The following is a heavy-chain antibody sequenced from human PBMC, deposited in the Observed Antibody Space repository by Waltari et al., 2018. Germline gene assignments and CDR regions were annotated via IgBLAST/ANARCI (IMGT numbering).Heavy chain of an antibody. CDR3: ARDHGAMNVLWFGGFDP. CDR2: IAAYNGNT. CDR1: GYTFTSYG. Sequence: QVQLVQSGAEVKKPGASVKVSCKASGYTFTSYGISWVRQAPGQGLELMGWIAAYNGNTNYAQKLQGRVTMTTDTSTSTAYMGLGSLRSDDAAVYYCARDHGAMNVLWFGGFDPWGQGTLVTVSS. J-gene: IGHJ5*02. D-gene: IGHD3-10*01. V-gene: IGHV1-18*01.